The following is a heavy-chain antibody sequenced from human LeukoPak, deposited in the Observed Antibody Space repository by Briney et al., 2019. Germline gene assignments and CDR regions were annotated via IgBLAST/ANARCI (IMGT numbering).Heavy chain of an antibody. Sequence: GGSLRLSXAASGFTFSSYAMSWVRQAPGKGLEWVSAISGSGGSTYYADSVKGRFTISRDNSKNTLYLQMNSLRAEDTAVYYCAKSKWLEKIFDYWGQGTLVTVSS. CDR1: GFTFSSYA. CDR3: AKSKWLEKIFDY. CDR2: ISGSGGST. J-gene: IGHJ4*02. V-gene: IGHV3-23*01. D-gene: IGHD6-19*01.